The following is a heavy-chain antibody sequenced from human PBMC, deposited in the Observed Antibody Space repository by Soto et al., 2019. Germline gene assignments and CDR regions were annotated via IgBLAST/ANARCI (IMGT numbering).Heavy chain of an antibody. J-gene: IGHJ4*02. Sequence: PGGSLRLSCAASGFTFSSYAMSWVRQAPGKGLEWVSAISGSGGSTYYADPVKGRFTISRDNSKNTLYLQMNSLRVEDTAVYYCAKSHSSSWYTYVDYWGQGTLVTVSS. CDR3: AKSHSSSWYTYVDY. D-gene: IGHD6-13*01. CDR1: GFTFSSYA. CDR2: ISGSGGST. V-gene: IGHV3-23*01.